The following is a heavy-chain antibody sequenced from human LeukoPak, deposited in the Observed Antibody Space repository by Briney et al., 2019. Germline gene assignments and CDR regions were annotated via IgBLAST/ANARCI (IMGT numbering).Heavy chain of an antibody. CDR1: GYTFTSYD. CDR2: MNPNSGNT. CDR3: ARGDRQAGGSYGN. V-gene: IGHV1-8*01. D-gene: IGHD1-26*01. Sequence: GASVTVSCKASGYTFTSYDINWVRQATGQGLEWMGCMNPNSGNTGYAQKYQGRVTMTRNTSISTAYMELSSLRSEDTAVYYCARGDRQAGGSYGNWGQGTLVTVSS. J-gene: IGHJ4*02.